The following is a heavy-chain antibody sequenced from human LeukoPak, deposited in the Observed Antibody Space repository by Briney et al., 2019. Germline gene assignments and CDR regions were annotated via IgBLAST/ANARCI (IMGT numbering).Heavy chain of an antibody. V-gene: IGHV3-30*02. CDR2: IRYEGSSK. D-gene: IGHD3-10*01. J-gene: IGHJ5*02. CDR1: GFTFSNYG. Sequence: GGSLRLSCAASGFTFSNYGMHWVRQAPDKGLEWVACIRYEGSSKYYADSVKGRFTISRDNSKNTLYLQMDSLRPEDTAIYYCAKDLLRDRWFGESWGQGTLVTVSS. CDR3: AKDLLRDRWFGES.